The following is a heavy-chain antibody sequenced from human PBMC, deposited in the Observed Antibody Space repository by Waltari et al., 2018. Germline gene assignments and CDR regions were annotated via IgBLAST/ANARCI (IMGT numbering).Heavy chain of an antibody. J-gene: IGHJ6*02. V-gene: IGHV4-59*01. CDR2: VYYTGRT. CDR3: ARLRREYDYDGMDV. Sequence: QVQLQESGPGLVKPSETLSLTCSVSGSSISLYYWNWIRQSPGKGLEWIGNVYYTGRTNYNPSLKSRVIISVDTSKSQFSLMLRSVTAADTATYDCARLRREYDYDGMDVWGQGTAITVSS. CDR1: GSSISLYY.